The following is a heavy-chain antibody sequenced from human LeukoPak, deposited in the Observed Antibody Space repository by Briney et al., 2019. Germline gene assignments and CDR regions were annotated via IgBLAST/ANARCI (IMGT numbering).Heavy chain of an antibody. Sequence: ASVTVSCKASGYTFTSYGISWVRQAPGQGLEWMGWISAYNGNTNYAQKFQGRVTMTRNTSISTAYMELSSLRSEDTAVYYCARNSLFDYWGQGTLVTVSS. CDR2: ISAYNGNT. V-gene: IGHV1-18*01. D-gene: IGHD2-21*01. CDR3: ARNSLFDY. CDR1: GYTFTSYG. J-gene: IGHJ4*02.